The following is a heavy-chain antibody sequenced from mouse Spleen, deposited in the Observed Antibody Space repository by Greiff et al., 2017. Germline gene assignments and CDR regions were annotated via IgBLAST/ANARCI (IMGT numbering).Heavy chain of an antibody. D-gene: IGHD2-4*01. CDR2: ISYSGST. Sequence: EVHLVESGPGLVKPSQSLSLTCTVTGYSITSDYAWNWIRQFPGNKLEWMGYISYSGSTSYNPSLKSRISITRDTSKNQFFLQLNSVTTEDTATYYCARSMITFDYWGQGTTLTVSS. J-gene: IGHJ2*01. CDR3: ARSMITFDY. V-gene: IGHV3-2*02. CDR1: GYSITSDYA.